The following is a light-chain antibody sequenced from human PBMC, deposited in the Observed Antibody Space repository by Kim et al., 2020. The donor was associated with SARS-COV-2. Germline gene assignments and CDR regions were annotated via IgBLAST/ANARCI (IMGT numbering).Light chain of an antibody. J-gene: IGKJ4*02. V-gene: IGKV1-8*01. CDR3: QQYHSYPLT. CDR2: AAA. CDR1: QNNNSY. Sequence: ASTGDRVNITCRASQNNNSYLAWYQLKPGKAPKLLIYAAASLQSPVPLRCSGSGSGTDFTLSISCLQSDDFASYFCQQYHSYPLTFGGGTKVDIK.